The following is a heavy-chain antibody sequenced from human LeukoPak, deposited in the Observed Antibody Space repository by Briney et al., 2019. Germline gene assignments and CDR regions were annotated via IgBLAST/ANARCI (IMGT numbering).Heavy chain of an antibody. J-gene: IGHJ4*02. Sequence: GGSLRLSCAASGFIVSRNYMSWVRQAPGKGLEWVSTLYTGGSTYYADSVKGRFTISRDNSKNTVSLQMNSLRAEDTAVYYCARSGTLGGDYFDYWGQGTLVTVSS. CDR2: LYTGGST. CDR1: GFIVSRNY. CDR3: ARSGTLGGDYFDY. V-gene: IGHV3-53*01. D-gene: IGHD1-26*01.